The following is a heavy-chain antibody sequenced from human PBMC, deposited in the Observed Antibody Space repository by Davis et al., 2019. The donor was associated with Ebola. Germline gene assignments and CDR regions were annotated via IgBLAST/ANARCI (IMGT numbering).Heavy chain of an antibody. J-gene: IGHJ4*02. CDR1: GFTFSSYA. CDR2: IKQDGSEK. CDR3: ASTSPDNPYDFWSGYSYY. Sequence: GGSLRLSCAASGFTFSSYAMSWVRQAPGKGLEWVANIKQDGSEKYYVDSVKGRFTISRDNAKNSLYLQMNSLRAEDTAVYYCASTSPDNPYDFWSGYSYYWGQGTLVTVSS. V-gene: IGHV3-7*01. D-gene: IGHD3-3*01.